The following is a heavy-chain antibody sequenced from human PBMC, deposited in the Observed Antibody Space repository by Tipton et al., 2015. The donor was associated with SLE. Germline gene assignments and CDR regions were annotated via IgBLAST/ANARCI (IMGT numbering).Heavy chain of an antibody. CDR1: GFTFSSYG. D-gene: IGHD3-22*01. J-gene: IGHJ3*02. Sequence: SLRLSCAASGFTFSSYGMHWVRQAPGKGLEWVAVIWYDGSNKYYADSVKGRSTISRDNSKNTLYLQMNSLRAEDTAVYYCARDRETMTGHSGAFDIWGQGTMVTVSS. CDR2: IWYDGSNK. V-gene: IGHV3-33*01. CDR3: ARDRETMTGHSGAFDI.